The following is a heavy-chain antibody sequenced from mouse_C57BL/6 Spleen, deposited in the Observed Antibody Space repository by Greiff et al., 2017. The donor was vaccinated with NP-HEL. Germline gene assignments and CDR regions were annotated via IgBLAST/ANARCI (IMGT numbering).Heavy chain of an antibody. CDR3: TRAYYGSSPYAMDY. CDR2: ISSGGDYI. J-gene: IGHJ4*01. V-gene: IGHV5-9-1*02. CDR1: GFTFSSYA. Sequence: VKVVESGEGLVKPGGSLKLSCAASGFTFSSYAMSWVRQTPEKRLEWVAYISSGGDYIYYADTVKGRFTISRDNARNTLYLQMSSLKSEDTAMYYCTRAYYGSSPYAMDYWGQGTSVTVSS. D-gene: IGHD1-1*01.